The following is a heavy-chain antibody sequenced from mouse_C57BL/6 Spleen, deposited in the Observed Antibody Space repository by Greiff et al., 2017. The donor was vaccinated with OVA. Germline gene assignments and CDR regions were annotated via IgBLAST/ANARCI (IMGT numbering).Heavy chain of an antibody. CDR1: GYTFTSYW. Sequence: QVQLQQPGAELVRPGSSVKLSCKASGYTFTSYWMHWVKQRPIQGLEWIGNIDPSDSETHYNQKFKDKATLTVDKSSSTAYMQLSSLTSEDSAVYYCARGVITTVVATSYFDYWGQGTTLTVSS. J-gene: IGHJ2*01. CDR2: IDPSDSET. D-gene: IGHD1-1*01. V-gene: IGHV1-52*01. CDR3: ARGVITTVVATSYFDY.